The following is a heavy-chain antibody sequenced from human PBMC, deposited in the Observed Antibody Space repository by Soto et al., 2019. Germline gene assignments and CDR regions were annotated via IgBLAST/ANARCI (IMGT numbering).Heavy chain of an antibody. J-gene: IGHJ6*02. CDR3: ARKTGRYYGMDV. CDR2: IDHGGSA. V-gene: IGHV4-34*01. Sequence: QVLLQQWGAGLLKPSETLSLTCAVYGGSFSGYYWTWIRQPPGKGLEWIGEIDHGGSANYNPSLKSRVTISVDTSKSQFSLKVNSVTAADTALYYCARKTGRYYGMDVWGRGTPVSVSS. CDR1: GGSFSGYY.